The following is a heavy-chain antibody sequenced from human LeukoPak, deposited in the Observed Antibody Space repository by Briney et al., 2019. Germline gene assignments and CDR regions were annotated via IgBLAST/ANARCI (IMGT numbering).Heavy chain of an antibody. Sequence: PSETLSLTCTVSGGSISSGSYYWGWIRQPPGTGLEWIGSIYYSGSTYYNPSLKSRVTISVDTSKNQFSLKLSSVTAADTAVYYCAKDNRRAHYFDYWGQGTLVTVSS. CDR1: GGSISSGSYY. J-gene: IGHJ4*02. V-gene: IGHV4-39*07. CDR2: IYYSGST. CDR3: AKDNRRAHYFDY.